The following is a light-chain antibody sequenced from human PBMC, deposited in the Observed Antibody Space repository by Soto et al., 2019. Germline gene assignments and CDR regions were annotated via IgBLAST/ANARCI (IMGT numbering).Light chain of an antibody. J-gene: IGKJ5*01. Sequence: EIVLTQSPGTLSLSPGERATLSWRASQSVSSSYLAWYQQKPGQAPRLLIYGASSRPTGIPDRFSGSGSGTDFTLTISRLEPEDFAVYYCQQYGSSSTFGQGTRLEI. V-gene: IGKV3-20*01. CDR2: GAS. CDR3: QQYGSSST. CDR1: QSVSSSY.